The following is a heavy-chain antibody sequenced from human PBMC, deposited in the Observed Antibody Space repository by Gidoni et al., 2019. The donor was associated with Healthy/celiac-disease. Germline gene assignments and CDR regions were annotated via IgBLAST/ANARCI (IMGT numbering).Heavy chain of an antibody. CDR3: ARATYYYDSSGYRTFDY. Sequence: EVQLVQSGADVKKPGESLKISCKVSGYSFTSYWIGWVRQMPVKGLEWMGIIYPGDSETRYSPYFQGQVTISADKSISTAYLQGSSLKASDTAMYYCARATYYYDSSGYRTFDYWGQGTLVTVSS. V-gene: IGHV5-51*01. CDR2: IYPGDSET. D-gene: IGHD3-22*01. J-gene: IGHJ4*02. CDR1: GYSFTSYW.